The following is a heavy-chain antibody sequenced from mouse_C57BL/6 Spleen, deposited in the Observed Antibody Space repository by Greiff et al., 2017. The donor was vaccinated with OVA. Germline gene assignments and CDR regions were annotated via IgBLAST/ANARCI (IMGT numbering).Heavy chain of an antibody. D-gene: IGHD2-5*01. Sequence: QVQLQQPGAELVKPGASVKMSCKASGYTFTSYWITWVKQRPGQGLEWIGDIYPGSGSTNYNEKFKSKATLTVDTSSSTAYMQLSSLTSEDSAVYYCARFYYSNYVAMDYWGQGTSVTVSS. CDR2: IYPGSGST. CDR1: GYTFTSYW. J-gene: IGHJ4*01. CDR3: ARFYYSNYVAMDY. V-gene: IGHV1-55*01.